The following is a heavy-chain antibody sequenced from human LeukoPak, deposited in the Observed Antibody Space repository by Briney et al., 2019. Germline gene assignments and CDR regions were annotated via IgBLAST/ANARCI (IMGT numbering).Heavy chain of an antibody. V-gene: IGHV4-59*08. Sequence: SETLSLTCTVSGGSISSYYWSWIRQPPGKGLEWIGYIYYSGSTNYNPSLKSRVTISVDTYKNQFSLKLSSVTAADTAVYYCARHVSLRGYSGRIDYWGQGTLVTVSS. D-gene: IGHD5-12*01. CDR1: GGSISSYY. J-gene: IGHJ4*02. CDR3: ARHVSLRGYSGRIDY. CDR2: IYYSGST.